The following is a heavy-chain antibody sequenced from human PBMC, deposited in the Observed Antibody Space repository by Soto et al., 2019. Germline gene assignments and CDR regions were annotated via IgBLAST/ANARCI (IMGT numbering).Heavy chain of an antibody. V-gene: IGHV3-23*01. CDR2: ISGSGGST. Sequence: GGSLRLSCAASGFTFSSYAMSWVRQAPGKGLEWVSAISGSGGSTYYADSVRGRFTISRDNSKNTLYPQMNSLRAEDTAVYYCAKPYSSSWYPRQDFDYWGQGTLVTVSS. J-gene: IGHJ4*02. D-gene: IGHD6-13*01. CDR3: AKPYSSSWYPRQDFDY. CDR1: GFTFSSYA.